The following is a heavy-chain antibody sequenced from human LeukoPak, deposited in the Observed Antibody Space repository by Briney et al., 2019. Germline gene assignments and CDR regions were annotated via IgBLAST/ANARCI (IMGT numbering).Heavy chain of an antibody. D-gene: IGHD3-10*01. V-gene: IGHV3-53*01. CDR3: AKTPKIRGVSNFDY. CDR2: IYSGGST. Sequence: PGGSLRLSCAASGFTVSSNYMSWVRQAPGKGLEWVSVIYSGGSTYYADSVKGRFTISRDNSKNTVYLQMNSLRTEDTAVYYCAKTPKIRGVSNFDYWGQGTLVTVSS. CDR1: GFTVSSNY. J-gene: IGHJ4*02.